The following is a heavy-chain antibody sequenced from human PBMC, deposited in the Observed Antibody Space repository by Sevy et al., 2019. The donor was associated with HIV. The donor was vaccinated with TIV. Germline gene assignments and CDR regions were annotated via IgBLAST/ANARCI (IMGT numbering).Heavy chain of an antibody. CDR2: INQDGSEI. CDR1: GFTFSSFW. V-gene: IGHV3-7*01. J-gene: IGHJ4*02. CDR3: ARALYAYSSY. Sequence: GGSLRVSCAASGFTFSSFWMTWVRQAPGKGLEWVANINQDGSEIHYVDSVKGRFSISRDNAKDSLNLQMNSLRAEDTAVYYCARALYAYSSYWGQGTLVTVSS. D-gene: IGHD4-4*01.